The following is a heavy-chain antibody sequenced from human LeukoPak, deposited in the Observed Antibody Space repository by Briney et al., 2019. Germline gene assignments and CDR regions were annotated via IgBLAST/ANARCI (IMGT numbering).Heavy chain of an antibody. D-gene: IGHD2-2*01. CDR2: INPNSGGT. V-gene: IGHV1-2*02. CDR3: ARDHCTSSGCYEYYYYGMDV. CDR1: GYTFTDYY. J-gene: IGHJ6*02. Sequence: ASVTVSYKPSGYTFTDYYILWVRQAPGQGLEWMGWINPNSGGTNSAQKFQGRVTMTRDTSVSTAYMELSRLRSDDTAVYYCARDHCTSSGCYEYYYYGMDVWGQGTTVTVSS.